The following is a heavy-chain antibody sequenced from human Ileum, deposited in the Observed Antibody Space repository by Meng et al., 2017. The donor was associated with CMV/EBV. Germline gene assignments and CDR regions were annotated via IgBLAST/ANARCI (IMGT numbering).Heavy chain of an antibody. V-gene: IGHV3-30*02. D-gene: IGHD5-24*01. Sequence: GESLKISCAASGLTFSYHGMHWVRQAPGKGLEWVAFIRNDGSEKYYVDSVKGRFTISRDNAKNSLYLQMNSLRVEDTAVYYCARDNDGKDYWGQGTLVTVSS. CDR1: GLTFSYHG. CDR2: IRNDGSEK. CDR3: ARDNDGKDY. J-gene: IGHJ4*02.